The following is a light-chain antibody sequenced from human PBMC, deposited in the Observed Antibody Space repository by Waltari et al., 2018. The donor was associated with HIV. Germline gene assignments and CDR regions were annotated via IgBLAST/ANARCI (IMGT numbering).Light chain of an antibody. Sequence: QSVLTQPPSASGTPGQTVPIPCSGSQSHIGRTHVSWYQQLPGTAPKLLIYRNDRRPAGVPDRFSGSNSGTSASLAISGLRSEDEADYHCASWDDSLNWVFGGGTKLTVL. V-gene: IGLV1-47*01. J-gene: IGLJ3*02. CDR3: ASWDDSLNWV. CDR2: RND. CDR1: QSHIGRTH.